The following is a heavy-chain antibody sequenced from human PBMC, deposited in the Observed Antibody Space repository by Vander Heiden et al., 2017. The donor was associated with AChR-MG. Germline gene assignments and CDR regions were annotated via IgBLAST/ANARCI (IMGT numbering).Heavy chain of an antibody. D-gene: IGHD3-22*01. CDR2: IIPIFGTA. CDR1: GATFSSYA. Sequence: QVQLVQSGAEGNKPWSSVKVSCKAFGATFSSYAISWVQQAPGQGLEWMGGIIPIFGTANYAQKFQGRVTITADESTSTAYMELSSLRSEDTAVYYCARGPETSDYYDSSGYGSAYYYGMDVWGQGTTVTVSS. CDR3: ARGPETSDYYDSSGYGSAYYYGMDV. V-gene: IGHV1-69*01. J-gene: IGHJ6*02.